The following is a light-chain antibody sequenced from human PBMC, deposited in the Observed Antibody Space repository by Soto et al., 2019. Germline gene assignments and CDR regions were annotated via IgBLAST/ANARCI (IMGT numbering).Light chain of an antibody. CDR3: QQYTTYYS. CDR1: QSISNW. V-gene: IGKV1-5*03. J-gene: IGKJ2*03. CDR2: KAS. Sequence: DIQMTQSPSTLAASVGDRFTITCRASQSISNWLAWYQQRPGKAPELLIYKASRLQTGVPSRFSGSGSGTEFTLTITSLQPGDSATYYCQQYTTYYSFGQGTKLEL.